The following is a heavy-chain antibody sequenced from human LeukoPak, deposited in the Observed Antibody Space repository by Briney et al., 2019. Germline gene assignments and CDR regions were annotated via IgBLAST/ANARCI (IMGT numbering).Heavy chain of an antibody. CDR3: ARGELVWFGEGIHWFDP. J-gene: IGHJ5*02. CDR2: VYSSGSA. D-gene: IGHD3-10*01. CDR1: IGSISSYY. V-gene: IGHV4-59*01. Sequence: PSETLSLTCTVSIGSISSYYWSWLRQPPGKGLEWIGYVYSSGSANYNPSLKSRVTISIDTSKNQFSLKLTSVTAADTAVYYCARGELVWFGEGIHWFDPWGQGTLVSVSS.